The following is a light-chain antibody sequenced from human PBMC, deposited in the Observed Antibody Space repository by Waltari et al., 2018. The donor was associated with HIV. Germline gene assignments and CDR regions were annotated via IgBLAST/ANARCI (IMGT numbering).Light chain of an antibody. CDR1: INNVCNQW. J-gene: IGLJ3*02. Sequence: QSGLTHPPSVSMSLRRTAILTCDGAINNVCNQWAAWLQQHPGRPPKLASYMNNNRPSGVSARFSSAGSAHTAYLRISLLQSDEHAAYYCSSWGPSLSVWGFGGGTRVTGL. CDR3: SSWGPSLSVWG. V-gene: IGLV10-54*01. CDR2: MNN.